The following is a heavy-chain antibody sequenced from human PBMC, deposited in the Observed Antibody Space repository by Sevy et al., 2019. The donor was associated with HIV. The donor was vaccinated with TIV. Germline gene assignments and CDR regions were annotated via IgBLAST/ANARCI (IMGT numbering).Heavy chain of an antibody. J-gene: IGHJ5*02. CDR3: AREGGASSAWFENWFGP. V-gene: IGHV4-4*07. CDR1: GGSITSYS. D-gene: IGHD6-19*01. Sequence: SETLSLTCTVSGGSITSYSWSWIRQPAGKGLEWLGRIYSNGNSKYNPSLKSRVTMSVDTSKNQFSLKLTSVNAADTAVYFCAREGGASSAWFENWFGPWSQGTLVTVSS. CDR2: IYSNGNS.